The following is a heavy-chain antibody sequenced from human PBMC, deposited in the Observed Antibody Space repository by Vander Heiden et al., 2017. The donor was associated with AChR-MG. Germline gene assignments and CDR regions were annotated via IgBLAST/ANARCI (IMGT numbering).Heavy chain of an antibody. D-gene: IGHD5-18*01. CDR1: GGSFSGYY. Sequence: QLQLQQWGAGLLKPAETLSLTCAVYGGSFSGYYWGWIRQPPGKGLEWIGEINHSGSTNYNPSLKSRVTISVDTSKNQFSLKLSSVTAADTAVYYCARGGYSYGYFHYYGMDVWGQGTTVTVSS. J-gene: IGHJ6*02. CDR2: INHSGST. V-gene: IGHV4-34*01. CDR3: ARGGYSYGYFHYYGMDV.